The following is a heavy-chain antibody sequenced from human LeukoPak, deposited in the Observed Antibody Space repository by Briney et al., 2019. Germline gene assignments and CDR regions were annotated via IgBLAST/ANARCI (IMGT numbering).Heavy chain of an antibody. D-gene: IGHD3-22*01. J-gene: IGHJ1*01. Sequence: PGGSLRLSCAASGFTFSSYAMSWVRQAPGKGLEWVSAISGSGGSTYYADSVKGRFTISKDNSKNTLYLQMNSLRAEDTAVYYCAKGYYHDSSGFQHWGQGTLVTVSS. CDR2: ISGSGGST. CDR3: AKGYYHDSSGFQH. V-gene: IGHV3-23*01. CDR1: GFTFSSYA.